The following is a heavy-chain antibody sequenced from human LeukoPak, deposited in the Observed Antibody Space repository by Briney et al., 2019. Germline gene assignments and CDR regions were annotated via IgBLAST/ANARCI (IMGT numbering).Heavy chain of an antibody. CDR2: ITPNADRT. D-gene: IGHD3-22*01. V-gene: IGHV3-23*01. J-gene: IGHJ1*01. CDR1: GFTFGSYG. Sequence: GGSLRLSCAASGFTFGSYGMSWVRQAPGKGLEWVSFITPNADRTSYADSVEGRFTISRDNPRNTLYMQMNSLRDEDTALYYCAIMHGFYDGSGYWVQWGQGTLVTVSS. CDR3: AIMHGFYDGSGYWVQ.